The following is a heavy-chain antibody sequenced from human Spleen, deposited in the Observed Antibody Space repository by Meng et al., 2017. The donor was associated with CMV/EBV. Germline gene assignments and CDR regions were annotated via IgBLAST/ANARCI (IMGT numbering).Heavy chain of an antibody. Sequence: GGSLRLSCVASGFTFGTYAMSWVRQGPGKGLEWVSVAYGGDNSRFYADSVKGRFTVSRDNSKNTLYLQMNSLRAEDTAVYYCAPIYDFWSGYPSGDYWGQGTLVTVSS. CDR2: AYGGDNSR. V-gene: IGHV3-23*03. CDR1: GFTFGTYA. D-gene: IGHD3-3*01. CDR3: APIYDFWSGYPSGDY. J-gene: IGHJ4*02.